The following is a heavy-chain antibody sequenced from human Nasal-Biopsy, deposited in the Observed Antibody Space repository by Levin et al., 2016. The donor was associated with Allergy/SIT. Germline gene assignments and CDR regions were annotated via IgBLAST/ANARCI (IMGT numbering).Heavy chain of an antibody. Sequence: GESLKISCAASGFTFSSYWMSWVRQAPGKGLEWVANIKQDGSEKYYVDSVKGRFTISRDNARSSLHLQMDSLRVEDTAVYYCIVDSGSDFWGQGTLVTVSS. CDR2: IKQDGSEK. J-gene: IGHJ4*02. V-gene: IGHV3-7*01. CDR1: GFTFSSYW. CDR3: IVDSGSDF. D-gene: IGHD1-26*01.